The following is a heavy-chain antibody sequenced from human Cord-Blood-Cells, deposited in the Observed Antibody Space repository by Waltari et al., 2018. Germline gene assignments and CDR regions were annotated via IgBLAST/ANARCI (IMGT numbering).Heavy chain of an antibody. V-gene: IGHV4-34*01. CDR3: ARGGTGDAFDI. J-gene: IGHJ3*02. CDR1: GGSFSGYY. D-gene: IGHD7-27*01. CDR2: YNQSGST. Sequence: QGQLQQWGAGLLKPSETLSLTCAVYGGSFSGYYWSWIPKPPGKGLEWIGEYNQSGSTNYNPALHRRETIAVDTSKHQFSLKRSSVTVADTTVYYCARGGTGDAFDIWGQGTMVTVSA.